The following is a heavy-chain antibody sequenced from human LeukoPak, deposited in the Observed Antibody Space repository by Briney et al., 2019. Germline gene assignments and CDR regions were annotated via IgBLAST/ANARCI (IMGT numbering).Heavy chain of an antibody. CDR3: ARGGYSFDY. V-gene: IGHV3-7*01. D-gene: IGHD5-12*01. CDR2: LHADGIER. J-gene: IGHJ4*02. CDR1: GFTLSGYW. Sequence: RAGGSLRLSCAASGFTLSGYWMSWVRQAPGKGLEWVARLHADGIERYYVDPVKGRFTISRDNAKNSLHLQMYSLRLDDTAVYYCARGGYSFDYLGQGILVTVSS.